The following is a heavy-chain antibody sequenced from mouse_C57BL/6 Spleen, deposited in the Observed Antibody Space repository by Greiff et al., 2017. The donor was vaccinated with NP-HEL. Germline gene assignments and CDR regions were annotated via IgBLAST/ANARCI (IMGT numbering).Heavy chain of an antibody. CDR2: IYPGDGDT. J-gene: IGHJ3*01. D-gene: IGHD2-4*01. CDR1: GYAFSSSW. CDR3: AREDDYDGFAY. Sequence: QVQLQQSGPELVKPGASVKISCKASGYAFSSSWMNWVKQRPGKGLEWIGRIYPGDGDTNYNGKFKGKATLTADKSSSTAYMQLSSLTSEDSAVYFCAREDDYDGFAYWVQGTLVTVSA. V-gene: IGHV1-82*01.